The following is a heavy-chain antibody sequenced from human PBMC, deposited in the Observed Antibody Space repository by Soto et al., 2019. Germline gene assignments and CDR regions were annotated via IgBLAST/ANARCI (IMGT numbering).Heavy chain of an antibody. CDR2: IIPILGIA. D-gene: IGHD6-13*01. Sequence: SVKVSCKASGGTFSSYTISWVRQAPGQGLEWMGRIIPILGIANYAQKFQGRVTITADKSTSTAYMELSSLRSEDTAVYYCARDLYSSSWHKYWYFDLWGRGTLVTVSS. V-gene: IGHV1-69*04. J-gene: IGHJ2*01. CDR1: GGTFSSYT. CDR3: ARDLYSSSWHKYWYFDL.